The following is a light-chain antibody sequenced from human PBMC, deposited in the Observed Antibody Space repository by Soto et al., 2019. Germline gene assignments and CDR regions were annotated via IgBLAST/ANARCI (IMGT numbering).Light chain of an antibody. CDR3: QQSYSTPRT. CDR2: AAS. V-gene: IGKV1-39*01. J-gene: IGKJ1*01. CDR1: QSINKY. Sequence: DIPMTQSPSSLSASVGDRVTITCRASQSINKYLNWYQQKPGEAPKLLIYAASSLQSGVPSRFSGTESGTDFTLTISGLQPEDFGTYYCQQSYSTPRTFGQGTNVEIK.